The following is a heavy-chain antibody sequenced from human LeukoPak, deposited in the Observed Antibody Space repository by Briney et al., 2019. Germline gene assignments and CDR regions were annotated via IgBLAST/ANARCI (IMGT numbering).Heavy chain of an antibody. Sequence: GGSLRLSCAASGFTFSSYAMSWVRQAQGKGLEWVSAISGSGGSTYYADSVKGRFTISRDNSKNTLYLQMNSLRAEDTAVYYCAKDGRGLGELSSFDYWGQGTLVTVSS. V-gene: IGHV3-23*01. CDR3: AKDGRGLGELSSFDY. J-gene: IGHJ4*02. CDR1: GFTFSSYA. D-gene: IGHD3-16*02. CDR2: ISGSGGST.